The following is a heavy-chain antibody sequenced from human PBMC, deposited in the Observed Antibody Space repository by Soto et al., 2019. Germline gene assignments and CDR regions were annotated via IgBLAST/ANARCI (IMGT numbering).Heavy chain of an antibody. CDR2: INHSGST. D-gene: IGHD6-13*01. J-gene: IGHJ4*02. CDR3: ARTPVSKQQLVRPYYFDY. Sequence: QVQLQQWGAGLLKPSETLSLTCAVYGGSFSGYYWSWIRQPPGKGLEWIGEINHSGSTNYNPSLKSRVTISVDTSKNQFSLKLSSVTAADTAVYYCARTPVSKQQLVRPYYFDYWGQGTLVTVSS. V-gene: IGHV4-34*01. CDR1: GGSFSGYY.